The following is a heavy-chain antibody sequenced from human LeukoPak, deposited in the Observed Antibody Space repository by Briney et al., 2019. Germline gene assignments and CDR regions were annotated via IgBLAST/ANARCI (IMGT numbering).Heavy chain of an antibody. CDR1: GFTFSHYS. CDR2: ITSSSSHI. V-gene: IGHV3-21*01. D-gene: IGHD4-11*01. CDR3: ARVMMGATVTTFHYYCMDV. Sequence: GGSLRLSCAACGFTFSHYSIDWVRQAPGKGLEWVASITSSSSHIYYADSVKGRFTISRDNAKNEVYLQINSLRAEDTAIYYCARVMMGATVTTFHYYCMDVWGVGTTVTVSS. J-gene: IGHJ6*03.